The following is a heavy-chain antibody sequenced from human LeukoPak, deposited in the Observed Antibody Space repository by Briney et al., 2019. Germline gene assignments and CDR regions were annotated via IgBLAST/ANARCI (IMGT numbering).Heavy chain of an antibody. D-gene: IGHD3-10*01. Sequence: SETLSLTCTVSGGSISSTSYDWYWIRQPAGKGLEWIGYIYYSGSTNYNPSLKSRVTISVDTSKNQFSLKLSSVTAADTAVYYCARGAPPGAVRGVRGYYMDVWGKGTTVTVSS. J-gene: IGHJ6*03. CDR1: GGSISSTSYD. V-gene: IGHV4-61*10. CDR3: ARGAPPGAVRGVRGYYMDV. CDR2: IYYSGST.